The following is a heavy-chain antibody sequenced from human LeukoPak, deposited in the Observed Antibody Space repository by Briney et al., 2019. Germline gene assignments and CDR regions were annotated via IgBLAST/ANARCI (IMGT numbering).Heavy chain of an antibody. CDR2: IERDGSDK. V-gene: IGHV3-7*03. CDR3: ARRSAPCGLDY. Sequence: PGGSLRLSCAASGLTFSGYWMSWVRQAPGKGLEWVANIERDGSDKYYVNSVKGRFTISRDNTKNTLYLQMNSLRAEDTAFYYCARRSAPCGLDYWGQGTLVTVSS. D-gene: IGHD3/OR15-3a*01. CDR1: GLTFSGYW. J-gene: IGHJ4*02.